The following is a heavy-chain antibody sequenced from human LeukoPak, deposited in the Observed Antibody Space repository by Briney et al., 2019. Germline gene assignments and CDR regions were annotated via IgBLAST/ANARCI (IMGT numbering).Heavy chain of an antibody. J-gene: IGHJ4*02. D-gene: IGHD3-9*01. CDR2: ISYDGSNK. CDR3: ARAGHDILTATDY. CDR1: GFTFSSYA. V-gene: IGHV3-30*04. Sequence: PGGSLRLSCAASGFTFSSYAMHWVRQAPGKGLEWVAVISYDGSNKYYADSVKGRFTISRDNSKNTLYLQMNSLRAEDTAVYYCARAGHDILTATDYWGQGTLVTVSS.